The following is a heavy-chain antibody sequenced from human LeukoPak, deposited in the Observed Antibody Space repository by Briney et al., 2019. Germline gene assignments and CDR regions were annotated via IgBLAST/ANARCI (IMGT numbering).Heavy chain of an antibody. Sequence: GGSLRLSCAASGFTFSSYAMNWVRQAPGKGLEWVSAITGSGGRTYYADSVKGRFTISRDNSKNTLYLQMNSLRAEDTAVYYCAKGGGYDILTGYYPASYYYYMDVWGKGTTVTVSS. CDR2: ITGSGGRT. CDR3: AKGGGYDILTGYYPASYYYYMDV. D-gene: IGHD3-9*01. CDR1: GFTFSSYA. V-gene: IGHV3-23*01. J-gene: IGHJ6*03.